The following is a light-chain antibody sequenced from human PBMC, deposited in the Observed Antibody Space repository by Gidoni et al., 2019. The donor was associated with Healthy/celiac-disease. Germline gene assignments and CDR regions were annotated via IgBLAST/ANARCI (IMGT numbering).Light chain of an antibody. J-gene: IGLJ2*01. CDR3: CSYAGSSTFDVV. V-gene: IGLV2-23*03. CDR2: EGS. CDR1: SSDGGSYNL. Sequence: QSALTQPASVSGSPGQSIPISCTGTSSDGGSYNLVSWYQQHPGKAPKLMIYEGSKRPSGVSNRFSGSKSGNTASLTISGLQAEDEADYYCCSYAGSSTFDVVFGGGTKLTVL.